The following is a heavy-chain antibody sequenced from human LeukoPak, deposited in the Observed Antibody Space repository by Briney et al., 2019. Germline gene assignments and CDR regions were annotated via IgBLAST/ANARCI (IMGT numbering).Heavy chain of an antibody. V-gene: IGHV4-59*02. CDR1: GGSVSGYY. Sequence: SETLSLTCVVSGGSVSGYYWGWIRQPPGRGLEWIGYVYYSGSTNYNPSLKSRVTISVDTSKNQFSLKLSSVTAADTAVYYCARVDCSSTSCPRWFDPWGQGTLVTVSS. D-gene: IGHD2-2*01. J-gene: IGHJ5*02. CDR3: ARVDCSSTSCPRWFDP. CDR2: VYYSGST.